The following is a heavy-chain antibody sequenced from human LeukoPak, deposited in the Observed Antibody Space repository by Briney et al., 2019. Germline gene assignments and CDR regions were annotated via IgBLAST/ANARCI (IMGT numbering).Heavy chain of an antibody. J-gene: IGHJ3*02. Sequence: GGSLRLSCPASGFTFSSYGMHWVRQAPGKWLEWVAVISYDGSNKYFADSVKGRFTISRENSKNTLYLQMNSLRAEDTAVYYCAKDSSIAVAGTLRAFDIWGQGTMVTVSS. CDR2: ISYDGSNK. CDR3: AKDSSIAVAGTLRAFDI. D-gene: IGHD6-19*01. CDR1: GFTFSSYG. V-gene: IGHV3-30*18.